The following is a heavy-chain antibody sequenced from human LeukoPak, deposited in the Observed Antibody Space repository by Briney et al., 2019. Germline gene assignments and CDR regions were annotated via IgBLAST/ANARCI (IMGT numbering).Heavy chain of an antibody. CDR2: INPNSGGT. J-gene: IGHJ4*02. CDR3: AREIGGYYDSSGYFLSDY. CDR1: GYTFTGFH. V-gene: IGHV1-2*02. Sequence: ASVKVSCKASGYTFTGFHMHWVRQAPGQGLEWMGWINPNSGGTNYAQKFQGRVTMTRDMSTSTVYMELSSLRSEDTAVYYCAREIGGYYDSSGYFLSDYWGQGTLVTVSS. D-gene: IGHD3-22*01.